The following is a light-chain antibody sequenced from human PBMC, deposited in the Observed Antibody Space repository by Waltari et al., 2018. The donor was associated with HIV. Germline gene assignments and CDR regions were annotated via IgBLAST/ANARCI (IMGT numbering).Light chain of an antibody. CDR2: DAT. J-gene: IGKJ5*01. Sequence: EIVLTQSPATLSLSPGERATLSCRASQSLSNYLAWHQQKPGQAPRLLIFDATFRAAGIPARFRGSGSGTDFTLTSSSLEPEDSAVYYCQQRSNSVTFGQGTRLEIK. CDR3: QQRSNSVT. V-gene: IGKV3-11*01. CDR1: QSLSNY.